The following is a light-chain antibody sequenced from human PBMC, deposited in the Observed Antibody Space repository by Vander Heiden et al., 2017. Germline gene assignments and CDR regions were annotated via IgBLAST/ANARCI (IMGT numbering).Light chain of an antibody. CDR3: QSSDSRLRGAV. CDR2: GNN. V-gene: IGLV1-40*01. CDR1: SFNIGAGYG. Sequence: QSVLTQPPSVSGAPGQMVTISCTGSSFNIGAGYGVFWYQHRPGRAPQVLIYGNNERHSGGPDRFAGSKSGTSASLAITGLRTEDEADYYCQSSDSRLRGAVFGGGTKLTVL. J-gene: IGLJ2*01.